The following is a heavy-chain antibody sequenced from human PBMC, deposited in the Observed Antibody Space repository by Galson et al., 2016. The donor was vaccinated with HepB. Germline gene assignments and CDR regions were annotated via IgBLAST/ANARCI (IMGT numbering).Heavy chain of an antibody. CDR1: GFAFSNYA. CDR2: VSYDGRNK. CDR3: AKNDILAGYSAFDY. Sequence: SLRLSCAASGFAFSNYALHWVRQAPGKGLEWVAVVSYDGRNKYYADSVKGRFTISRDNSKNTVYLQMNRLRVEDPAVYYCAKNDILAGYSAFDYWGQGTLVTVSS. J-gene: IGHJ4*02. V-gene: IGHV3-30*18. D-gene: IGHD3-9*01.